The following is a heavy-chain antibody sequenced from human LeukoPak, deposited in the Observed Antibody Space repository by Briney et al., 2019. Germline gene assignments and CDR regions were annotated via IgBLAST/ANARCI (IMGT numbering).Heavy chain of an antibody. J-gene: IGHJ5*02. CDR2: IRSSSET. D-gene: IGHD5-12*01. CDR3: ARDAGNSGYGCDL. Sequence: PGGSLGLSCAASGFTFSQYSMNWVRQAPGKGLEWVSHIRSSSETFYADSVKGRFTISRDNARNSLYLQMNNLRGEDTAIYYCARDAGNSGYGCDLWGQGTLVTVSS. V-gene: IGHV3-48*01. CDR1: GFTFSQYS.